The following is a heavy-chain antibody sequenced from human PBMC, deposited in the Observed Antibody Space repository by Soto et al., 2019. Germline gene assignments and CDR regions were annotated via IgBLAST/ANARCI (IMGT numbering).Heavy chain of an antibody. J-gene: IGHJ4*02. V-gene: IGHV3-30*04. Sequence: GGSLRLSCAASGFTFSSYAMHWVRQAPGKGLEWVAVISYDGSNKYYADSVKGRFTISRDNSKNTLYLQMNSLRAEDTAVYYCARALIAVAGDYWGQGTLVTVSS. CDR2: ISYDGSNK. CDR1: GFTFSSYA. D-gene: IGHD6-19*01. CDR3: ARALIAVAGDY.